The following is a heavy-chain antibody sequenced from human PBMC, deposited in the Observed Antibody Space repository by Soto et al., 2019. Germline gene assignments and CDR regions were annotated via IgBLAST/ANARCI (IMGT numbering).Heavy chain of an antibody. J-gene: IGHJ4*02. CDR1: GGSISRSTHY. CDR2: LYYSGST. V-gene: IGHV4-39*01. D-gene: IGHD3-22*01. Sequence: SATLSLTCTVSGGSISRSTHYWGWIRQPPGKGLEWIGSLYYSGSTLYNPSLKSRVTISVDTSKNQFSLKVNSVTAADTAVYYCARLYYDSSGYYYLGYLEYWGEGTLVT. CDR3: ARLYYDSSGYYYLGYLEY.